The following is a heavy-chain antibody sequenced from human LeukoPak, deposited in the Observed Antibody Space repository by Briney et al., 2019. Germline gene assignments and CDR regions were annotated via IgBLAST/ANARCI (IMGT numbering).Heavy chain of an antibody. CDR1: GFTFSSYW. Sequence: GGSLRLSCAASGFTFSSYWMSWVRQAPGKGLEWVANIKQDGSEKYYVDSVKGRFTISRDNAKNSLYLQMNSLRAEDTAVYYCARDLYSSSWPREPDYWGQGTLVAVSS. CDR3: ARDLYSSSWPREPDY. V-gene: IGHV3-7*01. D-gene: IGHD6-13*01. CDR2: IKQDGSEK. J-gene: IGHJ4*02.